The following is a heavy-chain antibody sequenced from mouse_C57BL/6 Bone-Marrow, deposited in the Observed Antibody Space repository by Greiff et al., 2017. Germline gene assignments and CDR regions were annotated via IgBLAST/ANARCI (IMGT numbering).Heavy chain of an antibody. J-gene: IGHJ2*01. CDR2: INPNNGGT. Sequence: VQLQQSGPELVKPGASVKISCKASGYTFTDYYMNWVKQSHGKSLEWIGDINPNNGGTSYNQKFKGKATLTVDKSSSTAYMELRSLTSEDSAVYYCARGRIRGYFDYWGQGTTLTVSS. CDR1: GYTFTDYY. CDR3: ARGRIRGYFDY. V-gene: IGHV1-26*01.